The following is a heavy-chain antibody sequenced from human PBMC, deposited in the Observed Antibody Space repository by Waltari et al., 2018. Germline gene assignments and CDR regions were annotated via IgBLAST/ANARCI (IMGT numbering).Heavy chain of an antibody. V-gene: IGHV3-30*01. J-gene: IGHJ4*02. CDR2: ISYDGSNK. CDR3: ARGLDGYSLDY. Sequence: QVQLVESGGGVVQPGRSLRLSCAASGFTFSSYAMHWVRQAPGKGLEWVAGISYDGSNKYYADSVKGRFTISRDNSKNTLYLQMNSLRAEDTAVYYCARGLDGYSLDYWGQGTLVTVSS. D-gene: IGHD5-18*01. CDR1: GFTFSSYA.